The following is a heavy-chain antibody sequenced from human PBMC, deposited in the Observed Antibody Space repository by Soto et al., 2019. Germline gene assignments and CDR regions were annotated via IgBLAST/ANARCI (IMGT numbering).Heavy chain of an antibody. CDR1: GFTFSRYD. J-gene: IGHJ4*02. Sequence: GGSLRLSCAASGFTFSRYDMHWVRQAPGKGLEWVAVTSLDGSNKYYADSMKGRFTISRDNSKNTLYLQMNSLGAEDTAVYYCAKAKGYFTITTCYTEGVTFNRWGQGTLVTVSS. V-gene: IGHV3-30*18. CDR3: AKAKGYFTITTCYTEGVTFNR. CDR2: TSLDGSNK. D-gene: IGHD2-2*02.